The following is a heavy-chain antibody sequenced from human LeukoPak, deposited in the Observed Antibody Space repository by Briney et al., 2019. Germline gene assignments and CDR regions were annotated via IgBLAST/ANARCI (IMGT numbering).Heavy chain of an antibody. CDR3: ARDQTPFY. CDR1: GFSFSDSY. Sequence: GGSLRLSCVVSGFSFSDSYMTWIRQTPGKGLESLAYISGSGHDIYYTDSVKGRFTISRDNAKSSMWLQMSSLRDEDTAVYYCARDQTPFYWGQGSLVTVSS. J-gene: IGHJ4*02. CDR2: ISGSGHDI. D-gene: IGHD2-15*01. V-gene: IGHV3-11*04.